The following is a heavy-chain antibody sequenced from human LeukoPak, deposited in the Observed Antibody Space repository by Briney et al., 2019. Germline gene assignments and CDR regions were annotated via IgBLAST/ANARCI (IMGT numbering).Heavy chain of an antibody. Sequence: GGSLRLSCAASGFTFSSYEMNWVRQAPGKGLEWVSYISSSGSTIYYADSVKGRFTISRDNAKNSLYLQMNSLRAEDTAVYYCAKSAPNYDILTGYPDYWGQGTLVTVSS. CDR2: ISSSGSTI. D-gene: IGHD3-9*01. CDR1: GFTFSSYE. V-gene: IGHV3-48*03. J-gene: IGHJ4*02. CDR3: AKSAPNYDILTGYPDY.